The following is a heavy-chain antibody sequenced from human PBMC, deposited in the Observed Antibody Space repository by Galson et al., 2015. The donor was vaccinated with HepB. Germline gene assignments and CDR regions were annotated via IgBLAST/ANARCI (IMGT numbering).Heavy chain of an antibody. CDR1: GFTFSDYY. CDR2: ISSSSSYT. J-gene: IGHJ6*03. CDR3: ARGAVVVVAATPMDV. D-gene: IGHD2-15*01. Sequence: SLRLSCAASGFTFSDYYMSWIRQAPGKGLEWVSYISSSSSYTNYADSVKGRFTISRDNAKNSLYLQMNSLRAEDTAVYYCARGAVVVVAATPMDVWGKGTTVTVSS. V-gene: IGHV3-11*06.